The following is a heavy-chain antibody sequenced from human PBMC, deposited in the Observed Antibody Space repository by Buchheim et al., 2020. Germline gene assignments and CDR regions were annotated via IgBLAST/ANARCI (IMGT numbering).Heavy chain of an antibody. CDR1: GFIFSNYA. CDR3: AKDGGSSHYWYFDL. V-gene: IGHV3-23*01. Sequence: EVQLLESGGDLVQPEGSLRLSCVASGFIFSNYAMSWVRQALGKGLEWVSASTVNGDSTFYADSVRGRFTLSRDISKNTLYLEINSLRAEDTAIYYCAKDGGSSHYWYFDLWGRGTL. J-gene: IGHJ2*01. D-gene: IGHD6-6*01. CDR2: STVNGDST.